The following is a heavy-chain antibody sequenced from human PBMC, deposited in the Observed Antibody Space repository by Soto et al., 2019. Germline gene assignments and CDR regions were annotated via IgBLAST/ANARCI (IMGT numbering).Heavy chain of an antibody. CDR3: ARVYDSSGYYPPYFDY. CDR2: INPNSGGT. D-gene: IGHD3-22*01. J-gene: IGHJ4*02. V-gene: IGHV1-2*02. Sequence: GASVKVSCKASGYTFTGYYMHWVRQAPGQGLEWMGWINPNSGGTNYAQKFQGRVTMTRDTSISTAYMELSRLRSDDTAVYYCARVYDSSGYYPPYFDYWGQGTLVTVSS. CDR1: GYTFTGYY.